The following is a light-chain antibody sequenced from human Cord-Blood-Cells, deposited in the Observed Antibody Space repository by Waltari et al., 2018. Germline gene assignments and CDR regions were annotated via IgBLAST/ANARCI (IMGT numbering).Light chain of an antibody. CDR1: TSDVGGHNS. CDR2: DVG. V-gene: IGLV2-14*01. Sequence: QSALTPPPSVSGFPGQSITISCTGTTSDVGGHNSVSWYQQHPGKAPNLMIYDVGNRPAGVSNRCSGSKSGNTASLTISGLQAEDEADYYCSSYTSSSTPLVFGGGTKLTVL. J-gene: IGLJ3*02. CDR3: SSYTSSSTPLV.